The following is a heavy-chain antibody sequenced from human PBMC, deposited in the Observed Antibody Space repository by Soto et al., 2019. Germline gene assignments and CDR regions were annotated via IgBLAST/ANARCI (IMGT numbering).Heavy chain of an antibody. J-gene: IGHJ4*02. CDR3: ANTETFNGYYNAFDY. D-gene: IGHD3-9*01. CDR2: ISGGGGST. Sequence: EVQLSESGGGLVQPGGSLRLSCAASGFSFAGYALTWVRLAPGKGLEWVASISGGGGSTHYADAVKGRFSISRDNSNRMVYLQMGSLTAADTAFYYCANTETFNGYYNAFDYWGQGTRVTVSS. V-gene: IGHV3-23*01. CDR1: GFSFAGYA.